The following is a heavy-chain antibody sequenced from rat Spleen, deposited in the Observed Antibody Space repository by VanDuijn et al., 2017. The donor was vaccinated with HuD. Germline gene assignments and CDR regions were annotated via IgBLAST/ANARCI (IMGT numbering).Heavy chain of an antibody. CDR2: ISSGGHNT. CDR3: TRDPGSPFDY. V-gene: IGHV5-25*01. CDR1: GFIFRNYD. Sequence: EVQLVESGGGLVQPGGSLKLSCAASGFIFRNYDMAWVRLAPTKGLEWIASISSGGHNTYYRDSVKGRFTISRDNGKSTLYLQMNSLRSEDTATYYCTRDPGSPFDYWGQGVMVTVSS. J-gene: IGHJ2*01. D-gene: IGHD1-4*01.